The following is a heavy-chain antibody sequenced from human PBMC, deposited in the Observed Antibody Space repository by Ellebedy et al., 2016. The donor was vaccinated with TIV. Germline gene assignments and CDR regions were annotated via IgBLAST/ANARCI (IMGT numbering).Heavy chain of an antibody. CDR2: INPSIDST. CDR1: GYTFTNYH. CDR3: ARDRTGSWTFDY. J-gene: IGHJ4*02. V-gene: IGHV1-46*01. Sequence: ASVKVSCXASGYTFTNYHVHWVRQAPGQGPEWMGIINPSIDSTSYALKFQGRVTVTRDTSTSAIYMELSSLTSEDTAVYYCARDRTGSWTFDYWGQGTLVTVSS. D-gene: IGHD1-26*01.